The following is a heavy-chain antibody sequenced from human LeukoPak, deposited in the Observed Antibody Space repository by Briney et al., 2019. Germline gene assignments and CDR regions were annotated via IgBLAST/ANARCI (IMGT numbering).Heavy chain of an antibody. CDR3: ARVDTYYYGSDDY. V-gene: IGHV3-21*01. D-gene: IGHD3-10*01. Sequence: GGSLRLSCAASGFTFSSYSMNWVRQAPGKGLEWVSSISSSSSYIYYADSVKGRFTISRDNAKNSLYLQMNSLRAEDTAVYYCARVDTYYYGSDDYWGQGTMVTVSS. CDR1: GFTFSSYS. J-gene: IGHJ4*02. CDR2: ISSSSSYI.